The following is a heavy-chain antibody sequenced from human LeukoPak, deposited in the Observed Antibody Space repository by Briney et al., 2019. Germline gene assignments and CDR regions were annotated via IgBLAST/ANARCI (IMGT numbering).Heavy chain of an antibody. V-gene: IGHV4-59*01. CDR1: GGSISSYY. CDR2: IYYSGST. D-gene: IGHD6-19*01. Sequence: SETLSLPCTVSGGSISSYYWSWIRQPPGKGLEWIGYIYYSGSTNYNPSLKSRVTISVDTSKNQFSLKLSSVTAADTAVYYCARTGSGVAVAGTGFDPWGQGTLVTVSS. J-gene: IGHJ5*02. CDR3: ARTGSGVAVAGTGFDP.